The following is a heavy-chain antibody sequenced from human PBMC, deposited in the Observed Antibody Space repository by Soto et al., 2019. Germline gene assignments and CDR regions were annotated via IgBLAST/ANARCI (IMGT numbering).Heavy chain of an antibody. Sequence: ASVKVSCKASGYTFTSYAMHWVRQAPGQRLEWMGWISAGNGNTKYAQKFQGRATMTRDTSASTAYMELRSLRSDDTAVYYCAREYDFWSGYPSRAEYFQHWGQGTLVTVSS. V-gene: IGHV1-3*01. J-gene: IGHJ1*01. CDR2: ISAGNGNT. D-gene: IGHD3-3*01. CDR3: AREYDFWSGYPSRAEYFQH. CDR1: GYTFTSYA.